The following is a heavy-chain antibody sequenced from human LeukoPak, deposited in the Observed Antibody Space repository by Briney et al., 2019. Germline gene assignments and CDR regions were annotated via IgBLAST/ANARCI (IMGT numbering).Heavy chain of an antibody. V-gene: IGHV1-46*01. CDR3: ARLAVAGRGSGRFDY. D-gene: IGHD6-19*01. CDR2: INPSGGST. CDR1: GYTLTELS. Sequence: ASVKVSCKVSGYTLTELSMHWVRQAPGQGLEWMGIINPSGGSTSYAQKFQGRVTMTRDTSTSTVYMELSSLRSEDTAVYYCARLAVAGRGSGRFDYWGQGTLVTVSS. J-gene: IGHJ4*02.